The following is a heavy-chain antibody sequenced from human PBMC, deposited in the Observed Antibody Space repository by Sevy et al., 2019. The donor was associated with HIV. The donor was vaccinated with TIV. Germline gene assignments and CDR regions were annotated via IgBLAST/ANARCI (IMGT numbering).Heavy chain of an antibody. CDR3: VREGLGGFRYSLDC. J-gene: IGHJ4*02. CDR1: GFTFSSYW. CDR2: MKQDGSEK. V-gene: IGHV3-7*01. D-gene: IGHD1-26*01. Sequence: GGSLRLSCAASGFTFSSYWMSWVRQAPGKGLEWVATMKQDGSEKYYVDSVKGRFTISRDNAKHSLYLQMNSLRAEDTAVYYCVREGLGGFRYSLDCWGQGTLVTVSS.